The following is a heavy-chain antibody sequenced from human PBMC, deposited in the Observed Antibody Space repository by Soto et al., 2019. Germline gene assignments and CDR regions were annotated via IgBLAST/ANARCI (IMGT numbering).Heavy chain of an antibody. CDR2: MNPNSGNT. CDR1: GYTFTSYD. D-gene: IGHD6-13*01. Sequence: GASVKVSCKASGYTFTSYDINWVRQATGQGLEWMGWMNPNSGNTGYAQEFQGRVTMTRNTSISTAYMELSSLRSEDTAVYYCARGLVAAAGTNYYYYMDVWGKGTTVTVSS. V-gene: IGHV1-8*01. J-gene: IGHJ6*03. CDR3: ARGLVAAAGTNYYYYMDV.